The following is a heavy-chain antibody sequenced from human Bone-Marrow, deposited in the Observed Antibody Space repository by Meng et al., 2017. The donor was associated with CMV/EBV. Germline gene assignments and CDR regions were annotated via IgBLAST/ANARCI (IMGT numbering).Heavy chain of an antibody. Sequence: GESLKISCAASGFTFSSYGMNWVRQAPGKGLEWVSSISSSSSYIYYADSVKGRFTISRDNAKNSLYLQMNSLRAEDTAVYYCARGGVVIADDYWGQGTLVTVS. CDR2: ISSSSSYI. J-gene: IGHJ4*02. CDR1: GFTFSSYG. V-gene: IGHV3-21*01. CDR3: ARGGVVIADDY. D-gene: IGHD2-21*01.